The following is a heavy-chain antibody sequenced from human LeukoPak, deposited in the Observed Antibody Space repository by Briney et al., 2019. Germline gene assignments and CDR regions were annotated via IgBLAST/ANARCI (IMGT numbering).Heavy chain of an antibody. J-gene: IGHJ5*02. CDR2: MNPNSGNT. CDR3: ARTYWNYFRNNWFDP. D-gene: IGHD1-7*01. V-gene: IGHV1-8*01. CDR1: GYTFTSYD. Sequence: ASVTVSCTASGYTFTSYDINWVRQATGQGLEWMGWMNPNSGNTGYAQKFQGRVTMTRNTSISTAYMELSSLRSEDTAVYYCARTYWNYFRNNWFDPWGQGTLVTVSS.